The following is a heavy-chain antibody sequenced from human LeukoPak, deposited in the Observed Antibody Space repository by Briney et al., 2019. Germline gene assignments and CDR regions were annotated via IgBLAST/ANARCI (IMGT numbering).Heavy chain of an antibody. CDR1: GFTFSGYW. D-gene: IGHD5-24*01. V-gene: IGHV3-7*01. CDR2: IKEDGSET. CDR3: AKDRGWLQFDY. Sequence: GGSLRLSCAASGFTFSGYWMNWVRQAPGKGLEWVAIIKEDGSETNYVDSVKGRFTISRDNSKNSLYLQMNSLRAEDTAVYYCAKDRGWLQFDYWGQGTLVTVSS. J-gene: IGHJ4*02.